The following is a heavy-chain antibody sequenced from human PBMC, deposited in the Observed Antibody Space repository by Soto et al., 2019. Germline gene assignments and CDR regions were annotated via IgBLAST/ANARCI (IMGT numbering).Heavy chain of an antibody. CDR3: ARYYYGMDV. CDR2: INHSGST. CDR1: GGSFSGYY. V-gene: IGHV4-34*01. Sequence: QVQLQQWGAGLLKPSETLSLTCAVYGGSFSGYYWSWIRQPPGKGLEWIGEINHSGSTNYNPSLMSRVTISVATSMNQCCLRFGAVTAADTAVYYGARYYYGMDVWGQGTTVTVSS. J-gene: IGHJ6*02.